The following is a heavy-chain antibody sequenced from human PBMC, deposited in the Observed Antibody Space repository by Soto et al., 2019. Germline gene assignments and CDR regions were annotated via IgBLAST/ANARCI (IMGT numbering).Heavy chain of an antibody. Sequence: GGLLRPSFTALDFTFGASAMSWFRKAPGKGRGWVGFIRSKAHVGTTAYAASVKGRFTISRDDSKCIANLPMKSLKTEARALDYCTGILGYCSGGSCLPLYYYYGMDVWGQGTTVTVSS. CDR3: TGILGYCSGGSCLPLYYYYGMDV. D-gene: IGHD2-15*01. J-gene: IGHJ6*02. V-gene: IGHV3-49*03. CDR2: IRSKAHVGTT. CDR1: DFTFGASA.